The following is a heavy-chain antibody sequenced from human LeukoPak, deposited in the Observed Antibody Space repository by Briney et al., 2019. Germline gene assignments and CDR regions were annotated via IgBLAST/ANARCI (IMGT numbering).Heavy chain of an antibody. Sequence: ASVKVSCKASGYTFTSYGISWGRQAPGQGLEWMGWISAYNGNTNYAQKLQGRVTMTTDTSTSIAYMELRSLRSDDTAVYYCARREPSVGSFDIWGQGTMVTVSS. J-gene: IGHJ3*02. D-gene: IGHD1-26*01. CDR3: ARREPSVGSFDI. V-gene: IGHV1-18*01. CDR2: ISAYNGNT. CDR1: GYTFTSYG.